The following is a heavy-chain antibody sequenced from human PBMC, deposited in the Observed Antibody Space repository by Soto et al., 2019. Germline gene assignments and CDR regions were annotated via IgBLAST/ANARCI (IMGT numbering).Heavy chain of an antibody. Sequence: EVQLVESGGGLVQPGGSLRLSCVVSGFPFSDYEINWIRQAPGKGLEWVSYINNSGSPIYYADSVKGRFNISRDNTKNSLYLQMRSLRVDDTATYYCARKVEGRWGQGTMVTVSS. CDR1: GFPFSDYE. J-gene: IGHJ3*01. CDR2: INNSGSPI. CDR3: ARKVEGR. V-gene: IGHV3-48*03.